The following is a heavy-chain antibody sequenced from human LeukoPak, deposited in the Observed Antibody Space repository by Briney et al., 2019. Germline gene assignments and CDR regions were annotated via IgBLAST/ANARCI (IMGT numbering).Heavy chain of an antibody. D-gene: IGHD2-2*01. Sequence: GGSLRLSCVVSGFNVNNNYMSWVRQVPGKGLEWVANINQDGSQTYYLDSVKARFTISRDNAKESVSLQMNSLRAEGTAIYYCSAILYHWGQGTLVTVSS. J-gene: IGHJ4*02. V-gene: IGHV3-7*01. CDR3: SAILYH. CDR2: INQDGSQT. CDR1: GFNVNNNY.